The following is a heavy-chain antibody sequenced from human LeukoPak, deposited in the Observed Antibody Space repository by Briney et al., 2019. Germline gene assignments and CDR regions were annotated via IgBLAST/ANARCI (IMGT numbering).Heavy chain of an antibody. CDR2: IYYSGST. Sequence: SETLSLTCTASGGSISSYYWSWIRQPPGKGLEWIGYIYYSGSTNYNPSLKSRVTISVDTSKNQFSLKLSSVTAADTAVYYCARCAKHQLLLYAGYYYYMDVWGKGTTVTISS. V-gene: IGHV4-59*01. CDR3: ARCAKHQLLLYAGYYYYMDV. CDR1: GGSISSYY. J-gene: IGHJ6*03. D-gene: IGHD2-2*01.